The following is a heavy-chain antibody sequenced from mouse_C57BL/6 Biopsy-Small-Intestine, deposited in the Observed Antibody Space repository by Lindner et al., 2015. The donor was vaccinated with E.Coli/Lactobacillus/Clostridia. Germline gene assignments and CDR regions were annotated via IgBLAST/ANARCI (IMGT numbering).Heavy chain of an antibody. D-gene: IGHD2-4*01. J-gene: IGHJ2*01. CDR2: IDPEDGET. Sequence: VQLQESGAELVKAGASVKLSCTASGFKLKDYYMHWVKQRTKQGLEWIGRIDPEDGETKYAPKFQGRATITADTSSNTAYLQLSSLTSEDTAVYYCARSDYDRGDYFDYWGQGTTLTVSS. CDR1: GFKLKDYY. V-gene: IGHV14-2*01. CDR3: ARSDYDRGDYFDY.